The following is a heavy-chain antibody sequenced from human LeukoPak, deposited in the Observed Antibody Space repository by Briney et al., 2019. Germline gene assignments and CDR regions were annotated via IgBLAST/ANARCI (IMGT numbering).Heavy chain of an antibody. J-gene: IGHJ5*02. CDR3: ARHGSGVVAFSYTWFDP. Sequence: GESLKISCKGSGYSFTSYWIGWVRQMPGKGLEWMGIIYPGDSDTRYSPSFQGQVTISADKSISTAYLQWSSLKASDTAMYYCARHGSGVVAFSYTWFDPWGQGTLVTVSS. CDR2: IYPGDSDT. D-gene: IGHD3-3*01. V-gene: IGHV5-51*01. CDR1: GYSFTSYW.